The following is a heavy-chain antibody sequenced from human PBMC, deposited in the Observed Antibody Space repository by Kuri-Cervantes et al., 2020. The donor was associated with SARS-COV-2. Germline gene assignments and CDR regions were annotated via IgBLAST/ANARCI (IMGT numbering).Heavy chain of an antibody. Sequence: SVKVSCKASGVNFSGSAFSWVRQAPGQSLEWLGRIAPVADITHYSQKFRDRVTITADKSTSTAYMELSSLRSEDTAVYYRARDSGGSYLDYWGQGTLVTVSS. CDR3: ARDSGGSYLDY. J-gene: IGHJ4*02. D-gene: IGHD1-26*01. CDR2: IAPVADIT. V-gene: IGHV1-69*04. CDR1: GVNFSGSA.